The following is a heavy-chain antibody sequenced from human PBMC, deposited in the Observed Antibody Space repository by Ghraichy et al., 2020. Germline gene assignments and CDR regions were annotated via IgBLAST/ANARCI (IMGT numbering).Heavy chain of an antibody. CDR1: GGSISSYY. CDR2: IYYSGST. D-gene: IGHD6-19*01. CDR3: ARSRYGWDYYYYGMDV. V-gene: IGHV4-59*01. J-gene: IGHJ6*02. Sequence: SETLSLTCTVSGGSISSYYWSWIRQPPGKGLEWIGYIYYSGSTNYNPSLKSRVTISVDTSKNQFSLKLSSVTAADTAVYYCARSRYGWDYYYYGMDVWGQGRKVTVSS.